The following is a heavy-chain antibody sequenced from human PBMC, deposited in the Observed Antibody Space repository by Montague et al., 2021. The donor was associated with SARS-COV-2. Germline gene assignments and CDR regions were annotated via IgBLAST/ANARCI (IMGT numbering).Heavy chain of an antibody. V-gene: IGHV6-1*01. CDR1: GDSVSSDSAA. J-gene: IGHJ6*02. D-gene: IGHD3-16*01. CDR2: TYYRSNGYN. CDR3: ARDLRWRYGYGMDV. Sequence: CAISGDSVSSDSAAWNWVRQSPSRGLEWLGRTYYRSNGYNDYAVSVKSRITIKSDTSKNQISLQLNSVTPEDTAVYYCARDLRWRYGYGMDVWGQGTTVTVSS.